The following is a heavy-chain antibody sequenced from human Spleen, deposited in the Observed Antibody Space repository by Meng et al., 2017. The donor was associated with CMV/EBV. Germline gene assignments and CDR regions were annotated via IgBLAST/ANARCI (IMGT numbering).Heavy chain of an antibody. D-gene: IGHD2-2*02. CDR2: INPSGGST. CDR3: ARYCSSTSCYRAFDI. Sequence: ASVKVSCKASGYTFTSYYMHWVRQAPGQGLEWMGIINPSGGSTSYAQRFQGRVTMTRDTSTSTVYMELSSLRSEDTAVYYCARYCSSTSCYRAFDIWGQGTMVTVSS. CDR1: GYTFTSYY. J-gene: IGHJ3*02. V-gene: IGHV1-46*01.